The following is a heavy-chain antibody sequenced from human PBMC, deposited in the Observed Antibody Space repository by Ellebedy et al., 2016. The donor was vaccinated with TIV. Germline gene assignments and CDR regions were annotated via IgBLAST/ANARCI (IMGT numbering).Heavy chain of an antibody. D-gene: IGHD1-7*01. CDR3: ARDRTGTSFDY. V-gene: IGHV4-38-2*02. CDR1: GYSISSGYY. Sequence: SETLSLTCTVSGYSISSGYYWGWCRQPPGKGLEWIGSIYHSGSTYYNPSLKSRVTISVDTSKNQFSLKLRSVTAADTAVYYCARDRTGTSFDYWGQGTLVTVSS. J-gene: IGHJ4*02. CDR2: IYHSGST.